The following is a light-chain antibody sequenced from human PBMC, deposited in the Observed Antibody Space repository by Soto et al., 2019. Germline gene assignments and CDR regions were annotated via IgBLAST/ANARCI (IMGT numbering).Light chain of an antibody. CDR1: PSISRW. J-gene: IGKJ1*01. CDR2: DAS. V-gene: IGKV1-5*01. CDR3: QQYNDYPWT. Sequence: DIQMTQSPSTLSASVGDRVTVTCRASPSISRWLAWYQQKPGKAPKLLIYDASSLESGVPSRLSGSGSGTEFTLTISSLQPDDFATYYCQQYNDYPWTFGQGTKVDI.